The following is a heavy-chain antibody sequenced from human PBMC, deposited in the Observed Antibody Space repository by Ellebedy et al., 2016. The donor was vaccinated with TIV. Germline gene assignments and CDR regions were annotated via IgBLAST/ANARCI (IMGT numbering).Heavy chain of an antibody. CDR3: VEWELLPVAAVQH. Sequence: GESLKISXSASGFTFSSYAMHWVRQAPGKGLEYVSAISSNGGSTYYADSVKGRFTISRDNSKNTLYLQMSSLRAEDTAVYYCVEWELLPVAAVQHWGQGTLVTVSS. CDR1: GFTFSSYA. CDR2: ISSNGGST. D-gene: IGHD1-26*01. J-gene: IGHJ1*01. V-gene: IGHV3-64D*06.